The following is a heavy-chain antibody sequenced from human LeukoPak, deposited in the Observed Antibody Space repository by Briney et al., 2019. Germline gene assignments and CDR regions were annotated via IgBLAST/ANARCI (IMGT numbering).Heavy chain of an antibody. CDR1: GYTFTGYY. CDR2: INPNSGGT. D-gene: IGHD5-18*01. V-gene: IGHV1-2*06. Sequence: GASVKVSCKASGYTFTGYYMHWVRQAPGQGLEWMGRINPNSGGTNYAQKFQGRVTMTRDTFISTAYMELSRLRSDDTAVYYCATTERIQLWFSLIKIDYWGQGTLVTVSS. CDR3: ATTERIQLWFSLIKIDY. J-gene: IGHJ4*02.